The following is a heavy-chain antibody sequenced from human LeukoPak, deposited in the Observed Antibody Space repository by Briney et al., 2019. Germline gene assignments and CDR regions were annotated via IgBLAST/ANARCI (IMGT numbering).Heavy chain of an antibody. CDR2: ISAYNGNT. J-gene: IGHJ5*02. CDR1: GYTFTSYG. CDR3: ARVGFLPAAISWFDP. Sequence: ASVKVSCKASGYTFTSYGISWVRQAPGQGLEWMGWISAYNGNTNYAQKLQGRVTMTTVTSTSTAYMELRSLRSDDTAVYYCARVGFLPAAISWFDPWGQGTLVTVSS. D-gene: IGHD2-2*01. V-gene: IGHV1-18*01.